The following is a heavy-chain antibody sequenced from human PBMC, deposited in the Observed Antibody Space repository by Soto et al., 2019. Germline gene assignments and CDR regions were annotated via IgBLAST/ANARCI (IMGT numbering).Heavy chain of an antibody. Sequence: EVQLVESGGVVVQPGGSLRLSCAASGFTFDDYTMHWVRQAPGKGLEWVSLISWDGGSTYYADSVKGRFTISRDNSKKSLYLQMNSLRTEDTALYYCAKAHYDSSGDYYYYGMDVWGQGTTVTVSS. J-gene: IGHJ6*02. CDR1: GFTFDDYT. V-gene: IGHV3-43*01. D-gene: IGHD3-22*01. CDR3: AKAHYDSSGDYYYYGMDV. CDR2: ISWDGGST.